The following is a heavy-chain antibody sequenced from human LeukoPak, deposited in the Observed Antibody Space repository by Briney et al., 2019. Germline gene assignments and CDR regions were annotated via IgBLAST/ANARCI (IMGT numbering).Heavy chain of an antibody. CDR1: GGSIRSYY. V-gene: IGHV4-59*01. CDR3: AKYDGSGYYLDY. D-gene: IGHD3-22*01. CDR2: VYYGGNT. Sequence: PSETLSLTCTVSGGSIRSYYWSWIRQPPGKGLEWIGYVYYGGNTSYNPSLKSRVTMSVDTSKNQFSLRLSSVTAADTAVYYCAKYDGSGYYLDYWGQGTLVTVSS. J-gene: IGHJ4*02.